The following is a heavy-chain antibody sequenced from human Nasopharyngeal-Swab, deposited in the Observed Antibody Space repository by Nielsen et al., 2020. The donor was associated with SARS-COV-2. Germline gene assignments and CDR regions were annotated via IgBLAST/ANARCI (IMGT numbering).Heavy chain of an antibody. CDR1: GGSISSNH. CDR3: AGAGVGFFGVVAAFDS. D-gene: IGHD3-3*01. J-gene: IGHJ4*02. CDR2: IYYSGST. Sequence: LRLSCTVSGGSISSNHWSWIRHHPAQGLEWIGYIYYSGSTYYNPALKSRVTISLDTSKNQFSLKLSSVTAADTAVYYCAGAGVGFFGVVAAFDSWGQGTLVSVSS. V-gene: IGHV4-59*01.